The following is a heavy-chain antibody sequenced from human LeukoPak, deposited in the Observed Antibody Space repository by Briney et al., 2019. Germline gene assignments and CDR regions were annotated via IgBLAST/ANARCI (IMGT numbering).Heavy chain of an antibody. Sequence: VASVKVSCKASGYTFTGYYMHWVRQAPGQGLEWMGWINPNSGGTNYAQKFQGRVTMTRDTSISTAYTELSRLRSDDTAVYYCARVPYDFWSGSTSPATNYGMDVWGQGTTVTVSS. CDR2: INPNSGGT. V-gene: IGHV1-2*02. CDR3: ARVPYDFWSGSTSPATNYGMDV. CDR1: GYTFTGYY. J-gene: IGHJ6*02. D-gene: IGHD3-3*01.